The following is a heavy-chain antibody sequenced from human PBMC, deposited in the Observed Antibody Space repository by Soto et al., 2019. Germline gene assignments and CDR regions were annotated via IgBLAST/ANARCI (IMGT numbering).Heavy chain of an antibody. CDR3: ARDSVGSGYD. Sequence: QVQLQESGPGLVKPSETLSLTCAVSGGSISGYYWSWIRQPPGKRLEWIGYLYYSGYTNYNPSLKSRVTISVDRSKNQFSLELRSVTASDTAVYYCARDSVGSGYDWGQGTLVTVSS. V-gene: IGHV4-59*01. CDR1: GGSISGYY. CDR2: LYYSGYT. D-gene: IGHD5-12*01. J-gene: IGHJ4*02.